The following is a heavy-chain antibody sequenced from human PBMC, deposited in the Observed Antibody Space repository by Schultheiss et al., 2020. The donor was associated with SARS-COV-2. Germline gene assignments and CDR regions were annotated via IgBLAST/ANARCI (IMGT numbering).Heavy chain of an antibody. CDR1: GGSFSGYY. D-gene: IGHD3-10*01. CDR3: ARSYGSGSYLTPNFDY. J-gene: IGHJ4*02. Sequence: SETLSLTCAVYGGSFSGYYWSWIRQSPGKGLEYIGEVTHSGSTNYNPSLKSRVTISVDTSKNQFSLKLSSVTAADTAVYYCARSYGSGSYLTPNFDYWGQGTLVTVSS. V-gene: IGHV4-34*01. CDR2: VTHSGST.